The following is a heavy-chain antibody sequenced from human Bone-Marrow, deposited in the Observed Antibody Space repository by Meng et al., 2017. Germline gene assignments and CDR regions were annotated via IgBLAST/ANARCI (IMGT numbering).Heavy chain of an antibody. D-gene: IGHD2-15*01. Sequence: SSVNVSCKASGGTFSSYAISWVRQAPGQGLDWMGGIIPIFGTANYAQKFQGRVTITADESTSTAYMELSSLRSEDTAVYYCARDPRYCSGGSCYYARRYGMDVWGQGTTVTVSS. CDR1: GGTFSSYA. J-gene: IGHJ6*02. CDR3: ARDPRYCSGGSCYYARRYGMDV. V-gene: IGHV1-69*13. CDR2: IIPIFGTA.